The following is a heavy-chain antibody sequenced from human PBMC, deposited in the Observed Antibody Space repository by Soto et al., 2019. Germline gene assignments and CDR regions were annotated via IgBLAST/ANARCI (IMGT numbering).Heavy chain of an antibody. CDR2: ISGSGGST. D-gene: IGHD2-2*01. Sequence: GGSLRLSCAASGFTFSSYAMSWVRQAPGKGLEWVSAISGSGGSTYYADSVKGRFTISRDNSKNTLYLQMNSLRAEDTAVYYCAKALENCSSTSCYYYYYYYMDVWGKGTTVTVSS. CDR3: AKALENCSSTSCYYYYYYYMDV. V-gene: IGHV3-23*01. CDR1: GFTFSSYA. J-gene: IGHJ6*03.